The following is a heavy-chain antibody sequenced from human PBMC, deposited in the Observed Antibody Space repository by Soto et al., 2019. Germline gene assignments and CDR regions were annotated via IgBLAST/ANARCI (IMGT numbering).Heavy chain of an antibody. Sequence: GGSLRLSCAASGFTFSGYGMHWVRQAPGKGLEWVAVISNDGINKYYGDSVKGRFTISRDNSKNTLYLQMNSLRAEDTAVYYCAKRVDANWFDPWGQGTLVTVSS. D-gene: IGHD2-15*01. V-gene: IGHV3-30*18. CDR3: AKRVDANWFDP. CDR2: ISNDGINK. CDR1: GFTFSGYG. J-gene: IGHJ5*02.